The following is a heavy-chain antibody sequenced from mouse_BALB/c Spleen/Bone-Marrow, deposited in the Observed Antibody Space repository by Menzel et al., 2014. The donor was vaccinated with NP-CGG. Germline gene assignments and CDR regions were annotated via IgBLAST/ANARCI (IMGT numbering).Heavy chain of an antibody. J-gene: IGHJ4*01. V-gene: IGHV1S56*01. CDR3: ARGGWLRDAMDY. Sequence: QAQLKQSGPELVKPGASVRISCKASGYTFTSYYIHWVKQRPGQGLEWIGWIYPGNVNTKYNEKFKGKATLTADKSSSTAYMQLSSLTSEDSAVYFCARGGWLRDAMDYWGQGTSVTVSS. CDR2: IYPGNVNT. CDR1: GYTFTSYY. D-gene: IGHD2-2*01.